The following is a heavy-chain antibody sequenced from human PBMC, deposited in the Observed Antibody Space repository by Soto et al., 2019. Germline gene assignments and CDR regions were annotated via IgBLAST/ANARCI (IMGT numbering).Heavy chain of an antibody. J-gene: IGHJ6*02. CDR2: IIPTFGRT. V-gene: IGHV1-69*18. CDR3: ARGALLDWHNYFALDV. CDR1: GDTFSSYA. Sequence: QVQLVQSGAEVKKPGSSVKVSCKASGDTFSSYAISWVRQAPGKGLEWMGKIIPTFGRTNYAQKFQGRLTISADDSTSTAYMELTSLESDDTAVYYCARGALLDWHNYFALDVWGQGTSVTVSS. D-gene: IGHD3-9*01.